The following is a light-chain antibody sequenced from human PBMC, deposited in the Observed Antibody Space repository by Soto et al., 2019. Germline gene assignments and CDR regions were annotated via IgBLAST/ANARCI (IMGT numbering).Light chain of an antibody. CDR2: KAS. Sequence: DLQMTQSPSTLSASVGDRVTITCRASQSITGWLAWFQQKPGKAPKLLISKASSLQSGVPSRFSGSGSGTEFTLTISSLQPDDFATYYCQQYNPYSPWTFGQGTEVDIK. CDR3: QQYNPYSPWT. J-gene: IGKJ1*01. CDR1: QSITGW. V-gene: IGKV1-5*03.